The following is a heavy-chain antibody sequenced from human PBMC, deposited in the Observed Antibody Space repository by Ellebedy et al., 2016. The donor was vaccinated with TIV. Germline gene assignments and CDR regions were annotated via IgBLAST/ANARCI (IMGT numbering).Heavy chain of an antibody. CDR1: GFTFSSYS. J-gene: IGHJ3*02. V-gene: IGHV3-21*01. D-gene: IGHD2-21*01. CDR3: ARVSIVVVAYAFDI. Sequence: GESLKISXAASGFTFSSYSMNWVCQAPGKGLEWVSSISSSSSYIYYADSVKGRFTISRDNAKNSLYLQMNSLRAEDTAVYYCARVSIVVVAYAFDIWGQGTMVTVSS. CDR2: ISSSSSYI.